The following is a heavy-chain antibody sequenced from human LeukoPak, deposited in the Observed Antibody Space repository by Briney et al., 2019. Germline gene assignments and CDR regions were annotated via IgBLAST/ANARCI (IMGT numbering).Heavy chain of an antibody. D-gene: IGHD1-1*01. CDR2: ISSRGSTI. V-gene: IGHV3-11*01. Sequence: GGSLRLSCAASGFTFSDYYMSWIRQAPGKGLEWVSYISSRGSTIDYADSVKGRLTISRDNAKNSLYLQMNSLRAEDTAVYYCATQGTTLYGMDVWGQGTTVTVSS. CDR1: GFTFSDYY. CDR3: ATQGTTLYGMDV. J-gene: IGHJ6*02.